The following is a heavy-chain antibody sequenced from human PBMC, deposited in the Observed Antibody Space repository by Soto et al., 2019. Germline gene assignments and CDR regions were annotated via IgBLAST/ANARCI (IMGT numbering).Heavy chain of an antibody. CDR3: ARGRGAAAPYFDF. CDR1: GFTFSSYD. D-gene: IGHD2-2*01. J-gene: IGHJ4*02. V-gene: IGHV3-13*01. Sequence: GGSLRLSCAASGFTFSSYDMHWVRQATGKGLEWVSAIGTAGDTYYPGSVKGRFTISRDNAKNSLFLQMNSLRAEDTAVYYCARGRGAAAPYFDFWGQGTLVTVSS. CDR2: IGTAGDT.